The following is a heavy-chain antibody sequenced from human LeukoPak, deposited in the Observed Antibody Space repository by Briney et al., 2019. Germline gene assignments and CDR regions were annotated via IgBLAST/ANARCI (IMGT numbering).Heavy chain of an antibody. D-gene: IGHD2-15*01. CDR3: ARESSGVYFDY. V-gene: IGHV1-46*01. CDR2: INPSGGST. J-gene: IGHJ4*02. Sequence: ASVKVSCKASGYTFTSYYMHWVRQAPGQGLEWMGIINPSGGSTSYAQKFQGRVTMTRDMSTSTVYMELSSLSSEDTAVYYCARESSGVYFDYWGQGTLVTVSS. CDR1: GYTFTSYY.